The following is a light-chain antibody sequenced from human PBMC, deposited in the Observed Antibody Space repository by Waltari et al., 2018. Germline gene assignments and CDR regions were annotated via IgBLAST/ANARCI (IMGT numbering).Light chain of an antibody. V-gene: IGKV3-15*01. CDR3: HQYNNWPPWT. CDR1: QSVNSN. Sequence: EIVMTQSPATVSVSPGERVTLSCRASQSVNSNLAWYQQKTGQAPRLLIYGASTRATTLPARFSGSGSGTEFTLTISSLQAEDSAVYYCHQYNNWPPWTFGQGTRVEIK. J-gene: IGKJ1*01. CDR2: GAS.